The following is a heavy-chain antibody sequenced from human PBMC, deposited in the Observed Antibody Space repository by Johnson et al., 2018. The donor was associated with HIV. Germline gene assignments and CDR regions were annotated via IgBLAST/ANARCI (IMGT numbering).Heavy chain of an antibody. Sequence: VQLVESGGGLVQPGGSLRLSCAASGFTFSSYDMHWVRQATGKGLEWVSAIGTAGDTYYPGSVKGRFTISRENAKNSLYLQMNSLRAEDTAVYYCAKDRSSGWYPAFDIWGQGTMVTVSS. V-gene: IGHV3-13*01. D-gene: IGHD6-19*01. J-gene: IGHJ3*02. CDR1: GFTFSSYD. CDR3: AKDRSSGWYPAFDI. CDR2: IGTAGDT.